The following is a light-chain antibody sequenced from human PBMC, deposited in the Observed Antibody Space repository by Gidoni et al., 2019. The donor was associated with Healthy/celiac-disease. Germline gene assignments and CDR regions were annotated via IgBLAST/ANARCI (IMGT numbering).Light chain of an antibody. CDR2: KAS. Sequence: DSQMTQSPSTLSASVGDRVTITCRARQSISSWLAWYQQKQGKAPKLLIYKASRLESGVPSRCSGSGSGTEFTLTISSREPDEFATYYCQQYNSYSRTFGQXTKVEIK. V-gene: IGKV1-5*03. J-gene: IGKJ1*01. CDR1: QSISSW. CDR3: QQYNSYSRT.